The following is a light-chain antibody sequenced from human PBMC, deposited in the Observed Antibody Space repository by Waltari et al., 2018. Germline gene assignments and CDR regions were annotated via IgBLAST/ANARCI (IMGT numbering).Light chain of an antibody. J-gene: IGLJ2*01. CDR3: AAWDDSLNGVV. Sequence: QSVLTQPPSASGTPGQRVTISCSGSSSNIGSNSVNWYQQLPGTAPKLLVYGNYQRSSGVPDRVSGSKSGTSASLAISGLQSQDEADYYCAAWDDSLNGVVFGGGTKLTV. V-gene: IGLV1-44*01. CDR1: SSNIGSNS. CDR2: GNY.